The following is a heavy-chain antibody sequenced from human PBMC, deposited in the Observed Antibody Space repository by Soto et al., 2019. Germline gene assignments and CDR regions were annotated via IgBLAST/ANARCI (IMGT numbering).Heavy chain of an antibody. D-gene: IGHD5-12*01. J-gene: IGHJ4*02. CDR3: ARSKGYSGYGYFDY. Sequence: GASVKVSCKASGYTFTGYYMHWVRQAPGQGLEWMGWINPNSGDTNYAQKFQGWVTMTRDTSISTAYMELSRLRSDDTAVYYCARSKGYSGYGYFDYWGQGTLVTVSS. CDR2: INPNSGDT. V-gene: IGHV1-2*04. CDR1: GYTFTGYY.